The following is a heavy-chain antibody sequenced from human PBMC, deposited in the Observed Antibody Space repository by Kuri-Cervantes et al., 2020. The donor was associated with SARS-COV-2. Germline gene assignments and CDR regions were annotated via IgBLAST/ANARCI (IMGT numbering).Heavy chain of an antibody. CDR3: AKERGYGYGFDI. D-gene: IGHD3-10*01. V-gene: IGHV3-30*18. Sequence: GGSLRLSCAASGFTFSSYSMNWVRQAPGKGLEWVAVISYDGSNKYYADSVKGRFTISRDNAKNSLFLQMNSLRAEDMAMYYCAKERGYGYGFDIWGQGTMVTVSS. CDR1: GFTFSSYS. J-gene: IGHJ3*02. CDR2: ISYDGSNK.